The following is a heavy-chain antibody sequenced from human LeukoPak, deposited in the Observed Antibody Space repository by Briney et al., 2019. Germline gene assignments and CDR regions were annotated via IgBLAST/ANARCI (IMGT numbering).Heavy chain of an antibody. CDR1: GGSIRSYY. CDR3: GGGGTYSQFDY. J-gene: IGHJ4*02. CDR2: MYYSGST. D-gene: IGHD1-26*01. Sequence: SETLSLACAVSGGSIRSYYWNWVRQPPGKGLEWIGYMYYSGSTNYNPSLKSRVTISGDTSNNQFSLRLNSVTAADTAVYYCGGGGTYSQFDYWGQGTLVTVSS. V-gene: IGHV4-59*01.